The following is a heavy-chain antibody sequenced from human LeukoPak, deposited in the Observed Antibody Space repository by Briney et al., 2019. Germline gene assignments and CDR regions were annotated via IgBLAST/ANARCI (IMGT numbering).Heavy chain of an antibody. V-gene: IGHV4-59*01. J-gene: IGHJ3*02. CDR2: IYYSGST. D-gene: IGHD6-6*01. Sequence: PSETLSLTCTVSGGSISSYYWSWIRQPPGKGLEWIGYIYYSGSTNYNPSLKSRVTISVDTSKNQFSLKLSSVTAADTAVYYCARELYSYSSSRGAFDIWGQGTMVTVSS. CDR1: GGSISSYY. CDR3: ARELYSYSSSRGAFDI.